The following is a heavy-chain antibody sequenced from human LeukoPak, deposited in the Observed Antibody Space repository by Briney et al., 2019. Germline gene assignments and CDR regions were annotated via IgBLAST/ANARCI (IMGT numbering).Heavy chain of an antibody. J-gene: IGHJ4*02. V-gene: IGHV3-30*04. Sequence: GGSLRLSCAASGFTFSSYAMHWVRQAPGKGLEWVAVISYDGSNKYYADSVEGRFTISRDNSKNTLYLQMNSLRAEDTAVYYCARARSSIVVVMPGGALDYWGQGTLVTVSS. CDR3: ARARSSIVVVMPGGALDY. D-gene: IGHD3-22*01. CDR1: GFTFSSYA. CDR2: ISYDGSNK.